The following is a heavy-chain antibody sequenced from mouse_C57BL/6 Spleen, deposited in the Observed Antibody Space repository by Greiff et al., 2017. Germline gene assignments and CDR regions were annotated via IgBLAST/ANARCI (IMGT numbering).Heavy chain of an antibody. Sequence: QVQLKQPGAELVKPGASVKLSCKASGYTFTSYWMHWVKQRPGQGLEWIGMIHPNSGSTNYNEKFKSKATLTVDKSSSTAYMQLSSLTSEDSAVYYCANYYGSSYYAMDYWGQGTSVTVSS. J-gene: IGHJ4*01. CDR2: IHPNSGST. CDR3: ANYYGSSYYAMDY. V-gene: IGHV1-64*01. CDR1: GYTFTSYW. D-gene: IGHD1-1*01.